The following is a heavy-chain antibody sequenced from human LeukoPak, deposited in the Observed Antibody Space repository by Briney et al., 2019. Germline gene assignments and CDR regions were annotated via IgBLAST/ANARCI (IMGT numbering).Heavy chain of an antibody. D-gene: IGHD6-13*01. CDR2: INHSGST. Sequence: SETLSLTCAVYGGSFSGYYWSWIRQPPGKGLEWIGEINHSGSTNYNPSLKSRVTISVDTSKNQFSLKLSSVTAADTAVYYCASLSSSWYADYWGQGTLVTVSS. V-gene: IGHV4-34*01. CDR1: GGSFSGYY. CDR3: ASLSSSWYADY. J-gene: IGHJ4*02.